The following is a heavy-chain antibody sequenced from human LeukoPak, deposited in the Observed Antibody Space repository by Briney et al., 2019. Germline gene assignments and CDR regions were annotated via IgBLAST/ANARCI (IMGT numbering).Heavy chain of an antibody. V-gene: IGHV4-59*01. D-gene: IGHD2-21*02. CDR3: ARARDSLAYCGGDCYSAGEFDY. CDR1: GGSISSYY. J-gene: IGHJ4*02. CDR2: IYYSGST. Sequence: PSETLSLTCTVSGGSISSYYWSWIRQPPGKGLEWIGYIYYSGSTNYNPSLKSRVTISVDTSKNQFSLKLSSVTAADTAVYYCARARDSLAYCGGDCYSAGEFDYWGQGTLVTVSS.